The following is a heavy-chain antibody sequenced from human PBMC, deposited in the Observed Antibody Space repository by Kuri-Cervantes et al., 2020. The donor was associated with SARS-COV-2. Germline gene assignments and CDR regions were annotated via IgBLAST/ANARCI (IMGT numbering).Heavy chain of an antibody. CDR3: ARDRYSSSLFYYYYMDV. V-gene: IGHV4-59*12. Sequence: SETLSLTCTVSGGSISSYYWSWIRQPPGKGLEWIGYIYYSGSTNYNPSLKSRVTISVDTSKNQFSLKLSSVTAADTAVHYCARDRYSSSLFYYYYMDVWGKGNTVNGSS. D-gene: IGHD6-6*01. CDR2: IYYSGST. J-gene: IGHJ6*03. CDR1: GGSISSYY.